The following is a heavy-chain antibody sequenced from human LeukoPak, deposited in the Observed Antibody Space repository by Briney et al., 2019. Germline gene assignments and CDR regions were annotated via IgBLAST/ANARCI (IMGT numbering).Heavy chain of an antibody. CDR1: GYTLSELS. Sequence: ASVKVSCKVSGYTLSELSIHWVRQAPGKGLEWMGGFDPEDGETTYAQKLQGRVTMTEDTSTDTAYMELSSLRSEDTAVYYCATEARTTVSRGAGPAAFDIWGQGTMVTVSS. J-gene: IGHJ3*02. V-gene: IGHV1-24*01. CDR3: ATEARTTVSRGAGPAAFDI. CDR2: FDPEDGET. D-gene: IGHD3-10*01.